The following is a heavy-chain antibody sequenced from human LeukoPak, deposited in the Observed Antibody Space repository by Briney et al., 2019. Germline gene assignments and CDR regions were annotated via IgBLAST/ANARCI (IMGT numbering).Heavy chain of an antibody. CDR3: ASLITMSDP. D-gene: IGHD3-10*02. V-gene: IGHV1-46*01. Sequence: ASVKVSCKASGYTFTSYYMHWVRQAPGQGLEWMGIINPSGGSTNYAQKFQGRVTITADESTSTAYMELSSLRSEDTAVYYCASLITMSDPWGQGTLVTVSS. CDR2: INPSGGST. CDR1: GYTFTSYY. J-gene: IGHJ5*02.